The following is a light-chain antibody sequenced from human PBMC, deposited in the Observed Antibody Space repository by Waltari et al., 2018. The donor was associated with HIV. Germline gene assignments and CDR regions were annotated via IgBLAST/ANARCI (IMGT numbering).Light chain of an antibody. J-gene: IGLJ3*02. CDR3: ESYTSTSVWV. V-gene: IGLV2-14*03. CDR1: SSDVGGYNS. Sequence: QSALTPPASVSGSPGHSITISCTGSSSDVGGYNSVSWYQQHPGKAPRLMIYDVSTRPSGVSDRFSGSKSGDTASLTISGLQAEDEADYYCESYTSTSVWVFGGGTRLTVL. CDR2: DVS.